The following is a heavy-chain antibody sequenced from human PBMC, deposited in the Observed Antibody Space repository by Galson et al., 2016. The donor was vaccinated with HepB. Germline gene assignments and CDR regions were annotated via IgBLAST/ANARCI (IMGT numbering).Heavy chain of an antibody. CDR3: ARERYCSGTSCYVGEALDF. J-gene: IGHJ4*02. CDR2: ISGYSGNT. Sequence: SVKVSCKASGYTFTSYGISWVRQAPGQGLEWMGWISGYSGNTNYAQNLQGRVTKTTDTSTSTAYMELRSLRSDDTAVYYCARERYCSGTSCYVGEALDFWGQGTLVTGSS. CDR1: GYTFTSYG. D-gene: IGHD2-2*01. V-gene: IGHV1-18*04.